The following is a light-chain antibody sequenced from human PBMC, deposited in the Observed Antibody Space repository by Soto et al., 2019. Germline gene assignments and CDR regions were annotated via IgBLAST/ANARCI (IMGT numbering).Light chain of an antibody. CDR3: SSYTSSSTLE. CDR1: SSDVGVYNY. CDR2: DVS. V-gene: IGLV2-14*01. J-gene: IGLJ2*01. Sequence: QSALTQPASVSGSPGQSITLSCTGTSSDVGVYNYVSWYQQHPGKAPKLMIYDVSNRPSGVSNRFSGSKSGNTASLTISGLQAEDEADYYCSSYTSSSTLEFGGGTKLTVL.